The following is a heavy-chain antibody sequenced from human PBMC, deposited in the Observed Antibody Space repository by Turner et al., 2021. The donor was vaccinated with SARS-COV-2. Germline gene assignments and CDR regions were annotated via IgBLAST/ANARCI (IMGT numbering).Heavy chain of an antibody. CDR1: GGSITHYY. Sequence: QVQLQESGPGLVKPSETLSLTCPVSGGSITHYYWSWIRQPPGKGLEWIGYIFYTGNTNYSPSLKSRVTISVDTSKNQFSLKLSSVSAADTAVYYCARSSRGVGAGFDYWGQGTLVTVSS. V-gene: IGHV4-59*01. CDR3: ARSSRGVGAGFDY. D-gene: IGHD1-26*01. J-gene: IGHJ4*02. CDR2: IFYTGNT.